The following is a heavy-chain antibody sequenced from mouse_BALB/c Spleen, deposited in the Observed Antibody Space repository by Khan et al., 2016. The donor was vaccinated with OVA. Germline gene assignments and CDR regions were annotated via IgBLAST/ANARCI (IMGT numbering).Heavy chain of an antibody. Sequence: EVQLQESGGDLVKPGGSLKLSCAASGFTFSTYGMSWVRQTPDKRLEWVATISSGGHYTYYPDSVKGRFTISRDNAKNSLYLQMTSLKSEDTAIYYCARLAYYYKSEGFAYWGQGTLVTVSA. CDR3: ARLAYYYKSEGFAY. CDR1: GFTFSTYG. D-gene: IGHD1-1*01. CDR2: ISSGGHYT. J-gene: IGHJ3*01. V-gene: IGHV5-6*01.